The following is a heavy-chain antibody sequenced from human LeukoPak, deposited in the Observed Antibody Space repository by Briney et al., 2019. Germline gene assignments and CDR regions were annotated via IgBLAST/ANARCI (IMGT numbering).Heavy chain of an antibody. D-gene: IGHD3-10*01. J-gene: IGHJ3*02. Sequence: GGSLRLSCAASGFTFSSYDMHWVRQAPGKGLEWVAVIWYDGSNKFYADSVKGRFTISRDNSKNTLYLQMNSLRAEDTAVYYCAREGITLVRGVIPVNVNAFDIWGQGTMVTVSS. CDR2: IWYDGSNK. CDR3: AREGITLVRGVIPVNVNAFDI. CDR1: GFTFSSYD. V-gene: IGHV3-33*01.